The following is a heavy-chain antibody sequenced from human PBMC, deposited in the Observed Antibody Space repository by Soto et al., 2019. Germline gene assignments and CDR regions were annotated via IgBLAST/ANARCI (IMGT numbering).Heavy chain of an antibody. CDR3: ARDEHYYYGMDV. J-gene: IGHJ6*02. CDR1: GFTFSSYW. Sequence: EVQLVESGGGLVQPGGSLRLSCAASGFTFSSYWMTWVRQAPGKGLEWVANIKQAGGEKYDVDSVKGRFTISRENAKNSLYLHMNSRRAEDKAVYYCARDEHYYYGMDVWGQGTTVTVSS. V-gene: IGHV3-7*04. CDR2: IKQAGGEK.